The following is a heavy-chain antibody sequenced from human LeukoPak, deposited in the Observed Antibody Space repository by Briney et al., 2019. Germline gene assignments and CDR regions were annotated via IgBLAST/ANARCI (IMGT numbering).Heavy chain of an antibody. CDR3: ARRLTQYDCFDP. CDR2: TYYRSTWYN. D-gene: IGHD2-2*01. J-gene: IGHJ5*02. CDR1: GDSVSSNSVT. V-gene: IGHV6-1*01. Sequence: SQTLSLTCAISGDSVSSNSVTWNWVRQSPSRGLEWLGRTYYRSTWYNDYAVSVRGRITVNPDTSKNQFSLHLNSVTPEDTAVYYCARRLTQYDCFDPWGQGILVTVSS.